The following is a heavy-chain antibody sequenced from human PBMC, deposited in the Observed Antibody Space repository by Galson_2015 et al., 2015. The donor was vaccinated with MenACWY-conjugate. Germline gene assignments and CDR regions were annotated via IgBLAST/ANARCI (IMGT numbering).Heavy chain of an antibody. CDR1: GFSLRTSGVG. D-gene: IGHD2-15*01. CDR2: IYWDDDR. CDR3: SRTGATPGDY. V-gene: IGHV2-5*02. Sequence: PALVTPTPTLTLTCTFSGFSLRTSGVGVGWIRQPPGKALEWLALIYWDDDRRYSPSLRSRLTITKDTSKNHVVLTMTNMDPVDTATYYCSRTGATPGDYWGQGTLVTVSS. J-gene: IGHJ4*02.